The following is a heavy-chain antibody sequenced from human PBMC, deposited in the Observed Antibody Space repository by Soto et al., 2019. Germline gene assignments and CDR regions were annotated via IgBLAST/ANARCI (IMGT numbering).Heavy chain of an antibody. CDR1: GFTFSSYG. J-gene: IGHJ6*02. Sequence: QVQLVESGGGVVQPGRSLRLSCAASGFTFSSYGMHWVRQAPGKGLEWVAVISYDGSNKYYADSVKGRFTISRDNSKNTRYLQMNSLRDEDTAVYYCEKDVVVGATTELEDYYYYYGMDVWGQGTTVTVSS. D-gene: IGHD1-26*01. V-gene: IGHV3-30*18. CDR3: EKDVVVGATTELEDYYYYYGMDV. CDR2: ISYDGSNK.